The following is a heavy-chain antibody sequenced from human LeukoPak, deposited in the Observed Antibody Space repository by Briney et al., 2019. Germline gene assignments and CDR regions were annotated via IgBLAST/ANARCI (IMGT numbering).Heavy chain of an antibody. CDR2: INPNSGGT. CDR1: GCKFTDYY. J-gene: IGHJ4*02. V-gene: IGHV1-2*02. CDR3: ARVRSLFYFDY. Sequence: ASVKVSCKASGCKFTDYYMHWVRQAPGQGLEWMGWINPNSGGTKYALKFQGRVTMTRDTSINTAYMELNWLRSDDTAVYFCARVRSLFYFDYWGQGTLATVSS. D-gene: IGHD2-21*01.